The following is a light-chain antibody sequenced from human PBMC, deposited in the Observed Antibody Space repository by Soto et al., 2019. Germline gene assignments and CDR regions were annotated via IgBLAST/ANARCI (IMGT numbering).Light chain of an antibody. J-gene: IGLJ3*02. CDR2: RTD. CDR3: AAWDDSLNGPV. Sequence: QSVLSQPPSASGTPGQGVVISCSGGRSNIGSNTVSWYRHPPGTAPTLLIYRTDERPSVIPDRFSGSKSGTSASLAIGGLQSEDEADFYCAAWDDSLNGPVFGGGTKLTVL. CDR1: RSNIGSNT. V-gene: IGLV1-44*01.